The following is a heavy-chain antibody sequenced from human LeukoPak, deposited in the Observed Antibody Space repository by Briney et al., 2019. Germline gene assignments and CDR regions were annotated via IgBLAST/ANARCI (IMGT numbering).Heavy chain of an antibody. CDR1: GFTVSSSY. Sequence: GGSLRLSCAASGFTVSSSYMYWVRQAPGKGLEWVSFFYRGDTTRYAESVRGRFTISRDDSKNTLYLLMNSLIPEDTAMYYCAKEATIFGVVMADYWGQGTLVTVSS. CDR3: AKEATIFGVVMADY. V-gene: IGHV3-53*01. J-gene: IGHJ4*02. CDR2: FYRGDTT. D-gene: IGHD3-3*01.